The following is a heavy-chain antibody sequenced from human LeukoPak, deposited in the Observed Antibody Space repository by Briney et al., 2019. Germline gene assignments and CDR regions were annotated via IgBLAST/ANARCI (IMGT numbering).Heavy chain of an antibody. D-gene: IGHD1-7*01. CDR1: GGSISSGDYY. CDR2: IYYSGST. CDR3: ARERRYNWNYIGSDY. V-gene: IGHV4-30-4*01. Sequence: SETLSLTCTVSGGSISSGDYYWSWIRQPPGKGLEWIGYIYYSGSTYYNPSLKSRVTISVETSKNQFSLKLSSVTAAGTAVYYCARERRYNWNYIGSDYWGQGTLVTVSS. J-gene: IGHJ4*02.